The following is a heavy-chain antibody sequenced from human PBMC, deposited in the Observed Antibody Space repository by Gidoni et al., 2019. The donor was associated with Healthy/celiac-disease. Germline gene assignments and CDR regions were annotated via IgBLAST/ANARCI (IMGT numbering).Heavy chain of an antibody. CDR3: ARDGDDYYGSGSSHWFDP. CDR2: IYTSGST. D-gene: IGHD3-10*01. Sequence: QVQLQESGPGLVKPSETLSLTCTVSGGSLSSSYWSWIRQPAGKGLEWIGRIYTSGSTNYNPSLKSRVTMSVDTSKNQFSLKLSSVTAADTAVYYCARDGDDYYGSGSSHWFDPWGQGTLVTVSS. CDR1: GGSLSSSY. J-gene: IGHJ5*02. V-gene: IGHV4-4*07.